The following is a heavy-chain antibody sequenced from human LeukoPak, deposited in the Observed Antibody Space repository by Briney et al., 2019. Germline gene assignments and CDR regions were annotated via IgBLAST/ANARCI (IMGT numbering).Heavy chain of an antibody. CDR2: IESDGSKE. V-gene: IGHV3-30*02. Sequence: GGSLRLSCVAFGFSFASYDIHWVRSAPGKGLEVVTFIESDGSKEYYADSVKGRFTISRDNSMNTVNVQMNSLRPEDTAVYYCAKEGSGWYYLDYWGQGTVVTVSA. J-gene: IGHJ4*02. D-gene: IGHD6-19*01. CDR1: GFSFASYD. CDR3: AKEGSGWYYLDY.